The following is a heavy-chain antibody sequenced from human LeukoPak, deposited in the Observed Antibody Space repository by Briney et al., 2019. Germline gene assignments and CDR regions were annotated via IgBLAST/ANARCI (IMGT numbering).Heavy chain of an antibody. V-gene: IGHV3-21*01. J-gene: IGHJ4*02. CDR2: ISSSSSYI. Sequence: GRSLRVSCAASGFTFSSYSMSWVRQAPGRRLEWVSSISSSSSYIYYADSVKGLFTISRDNTKNSLYLQMNSLRAEDTAVYYCARDRDTAMVMGAFDYWGQGTLVTVSS. CDR3: ARDRDTAMVMGAFDY. D-gene: IGHD5-18*01. CDR1: GFTFSSYS.